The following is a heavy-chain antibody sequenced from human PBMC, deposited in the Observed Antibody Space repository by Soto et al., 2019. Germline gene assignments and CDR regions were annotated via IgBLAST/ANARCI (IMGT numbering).Heavy chain of an antibody. Sequence: GGSLRLSCAASGFTFSSYAMHWVRQAPGKGLEWVAVISYDGSNKYYADSVKGRFTISRDNSKNTLYLQMNSLRAEDTAVYYCARDHYYDSSGYFQHWGQGTLGTVS. CDR2: ISYDGSNK. V-gene: IGHV3-30-3*01. CDR1: GFTFSSYA. J-gene: IGHJ1*01. D-gene: IGHD3-22*01. CDR3: ARDHYYDSSGYFQH.